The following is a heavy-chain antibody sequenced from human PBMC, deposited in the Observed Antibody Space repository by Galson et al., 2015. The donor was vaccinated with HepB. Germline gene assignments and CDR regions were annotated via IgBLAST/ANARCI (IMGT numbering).Heavy chain of an antibody. D-gene: IGHD3-22*01. J-gene: IGHJ4*02. CDR3: ARDPPNDKEFFDF. V-gene: IGHV3-23*01. CDR1: GFIFGNYA. CDR2: ISGSGDRA. Sequence: SLRLSCAASGFIFGNYAMSWVRQVQGKGLEWLSDISGSGDRAYYANSAKGRFTISRDNSKNTLYLQMNSLRAEDTALDYCARDPPNDKEFFDFWGQGTPVTVSS.